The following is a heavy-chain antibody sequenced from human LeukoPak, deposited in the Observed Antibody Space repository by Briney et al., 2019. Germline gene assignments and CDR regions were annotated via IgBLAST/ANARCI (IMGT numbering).Heavy chain of an antibody. J-gene: IGHJ4*02. CDR1: GFTFSSYG. CDR3: AKLLPSYGAKLASFDY. D-gene: IGHD4-17*01. CDR2: IRYDGSNK. V-gene: IGHV3-30*02. Sequence: PGGSLRLSCGASGFTFSSYGMHWVRQAPGKGLEWVTFIRYDGSNKYYADSVKGRFTISRDNSKNMVYLQMNSLRAEDTAVYYCAKLLPSYGAKLASFDYWGQGTLVTVSS.